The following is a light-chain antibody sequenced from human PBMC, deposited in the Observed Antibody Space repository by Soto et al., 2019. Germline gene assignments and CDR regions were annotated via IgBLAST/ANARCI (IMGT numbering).Light chain of an antibody. Sequence: EIVLTQSPATLSLSPGERATLSCRASQGVSSYLAWYQQKPGQAPRLLIFGASTRAAGFPDRFSGSGSGTDFTLTISRLEPDDFAVYYCQQYGSSPRTFGQGTKVDIK. J-gene: IGKJ1*01. V-gene: IGKV3-20*01. CDR2: GAS. CDR1: QGVSSY. CDR3: QQYGSSPRT.